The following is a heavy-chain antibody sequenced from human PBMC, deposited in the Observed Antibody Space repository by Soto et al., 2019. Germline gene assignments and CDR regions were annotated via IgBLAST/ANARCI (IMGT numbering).Heavy chain of an antibody. CDR3: ARVVGPYDFWSGCLYYYYGMDV. Sequence: ASVKVSCKASGYTFTSYGISWVRQAPGQGLEWMGWISAYNGNTNYAQKLQGRVTMTTDTSTSTAYMELRSLRSDDTAVYYCARVVGPYDFWSGCLYYYYGMDVWGQGTTVTVSS. CDR2: ISAYNGNT. CDR1: GYTFTSYG. J-gene: IGHJ6*02. D-gene: IGHD3-3*01. V-gene: IGHV1-18*01.